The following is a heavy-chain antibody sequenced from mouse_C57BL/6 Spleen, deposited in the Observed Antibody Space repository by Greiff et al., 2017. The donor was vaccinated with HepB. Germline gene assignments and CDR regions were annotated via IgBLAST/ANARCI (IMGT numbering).Heavy chain of an antibody. D-gene: IGHD1-1*01. CDR2: IDPSDSYT. V-gene: IGHV1-50*01. CDR1: GYTFTSYW. Sequence: QVQLQQPGAELVKPGASVKLSCKASGYTFTSYWMQWVKQRPGQGLEWIGEIDPSDSYTNYNQKFKCKATLTVDTSSSTAYMQLSSLTSEDSAVYYCARGGHYGSSYWYFDVWGTGTTVTVSS. CDR3: ARGGHYGSSYWYFDV. J-gene: IGHJ1*03.